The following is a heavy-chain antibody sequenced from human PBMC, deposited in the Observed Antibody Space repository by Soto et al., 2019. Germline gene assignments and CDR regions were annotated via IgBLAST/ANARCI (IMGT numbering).Heavy chain of an antibody. D-gene: IGHD3-3*01. Sequence: QLHLVQYGAVVKKPGASVTVSCSASGYPVTAYYMHWVRQAPGRGLAWMGGINPATGAAKYTQTFPGRFTTTRDTSTSTVFMERSCLTSEDTAVFYCARGGGVGVAGSAAFDMWGQGTLVTVSS. CDR1: GYPVTAYY. CDR3: ARGGGVGVAGSAAFDM. J-gene: IGHJ3*02. V-gene: IGHV1-2*02. CDR2: INPATGAA.